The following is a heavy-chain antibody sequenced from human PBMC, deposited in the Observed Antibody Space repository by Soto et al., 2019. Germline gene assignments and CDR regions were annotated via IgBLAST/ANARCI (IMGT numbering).Heavy chain of an antibody. Sequence: EVQLLESGGGLVQPGGSLRLSCAASGFTFSSYAMSWVRQAPGKGLEWVSAMGGSGGGTYYADSVKGRFTISRDNSKNTPYLQMNSLRAEDTAVYYCARVRGGYYFDSWGQGTLVTVSS. D-gene: IGHD2-2*01. CDR2: MGGSGGGT. CDR3: ARVRGGYYFDS. CDR1: GFTFSSYA. J-gene: IGHJ4*02. V-gene: IGHV3-23*01.